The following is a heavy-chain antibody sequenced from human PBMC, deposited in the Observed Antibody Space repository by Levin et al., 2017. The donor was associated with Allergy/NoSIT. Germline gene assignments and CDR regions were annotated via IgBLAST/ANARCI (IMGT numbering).Heavy chain of an antibody. V-gene: IGHV3-21*01. D-gene: IGHD3-22*01. CDR1: GFTFSDYS. CDR3: ARSGSPDY. J-gene: IGHJ4*02. CDR2: ISPNSNYI. Sequence: GESLKISCAASGFTFSDYSMNWVRQAPGKGLEWVSSISPNSNYIYYADSLKGRFTISRDNAKSSVFLQMNSLRAEDTPLYYCARSGSPDYWGQGTLVTVSS.